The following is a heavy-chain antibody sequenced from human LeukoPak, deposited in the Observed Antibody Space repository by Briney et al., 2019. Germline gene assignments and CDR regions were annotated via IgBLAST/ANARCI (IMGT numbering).Heavy chain of an antibody. CDR2: IYYSGST. V-gene: IGHV4-59*08. CDR1: GGSISSYY. Sequence: SETLSLTCTVPGGSISSYYWSWIRQPPGKGLEWIGYIYYSGSTNYNPSLKSRVTISVDTSKNQFSLKLSSVTAADTAVYYCARHSYYYDSSGYIMDYWGQGTLVTVSS. D-gene: IGHD3-22*01. CDR3: ARHSYYYDSSGYIMDY. J-gene: IGHJ4*02.